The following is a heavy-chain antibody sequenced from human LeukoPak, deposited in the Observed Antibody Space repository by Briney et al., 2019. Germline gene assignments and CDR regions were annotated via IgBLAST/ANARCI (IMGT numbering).Heavy chain of an antibody. CDR2: ISSSGSTI. CDR1: GFTFSDYY. CDR3: ARSAAAAGLRGDAFDI. J-gene: IGHJ3*02. V-gene: IGHV3-11*01. D-gene: IGHD6-13*01. Sequence: SGGSLRLSCAASGFTFSDYYMSWIRQAPGKGLEWVSYISSSGSTIYHADSVKGRFTISRDNAKNSLYLQMNSLRAEDTAVYYCARSAAAAGLRGDAFDIWGQGTMVTVSS.